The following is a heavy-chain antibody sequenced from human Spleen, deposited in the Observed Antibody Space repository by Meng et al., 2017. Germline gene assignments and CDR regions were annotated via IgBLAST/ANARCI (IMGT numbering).Heavy chain of an antibody. CDR1: GGSSRSNGYN. CDR2: IYYSGST. J-gene: IGHJ5*02. V-gene: IGHV4-31*03. D-gene: IGHD6-13*01. Sequence: VQLQGSGLGLVKPSQTLSLICTVSGGSSRSNGYNWNWNRRHTGKGLEWIGYIYYSGSTYYNPSLKSRVTISVDTSKNQFSLKLNSVTAADTAVYYCAREGRYSRLNWFDPWGQGTLVTVSS. CDR3: AREGRYSRLNWFDP.